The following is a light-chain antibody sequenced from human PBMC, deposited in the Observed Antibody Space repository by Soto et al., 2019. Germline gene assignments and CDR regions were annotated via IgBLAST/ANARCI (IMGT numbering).Light chain of an antibody. Sequence: QMTQSPASLSASVGDRVTITCRASRDISDYLNWFQHKPGRAPKLLIYAASVLHSGVPARFSGSGSESRTEYPLTISSLQPEDSATYCCQQSYSPPLTFGGGTRVEIK. J-gene: IGKJ4*01. CDR2: AAS. V-gene: IGKV1-39*01. CDR3: QQSYSPPLT. CDR1: RDISDY.